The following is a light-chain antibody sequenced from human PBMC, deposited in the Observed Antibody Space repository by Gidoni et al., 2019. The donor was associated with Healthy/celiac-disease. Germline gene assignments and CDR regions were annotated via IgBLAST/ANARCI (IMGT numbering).Light chain of an antibody. V-gene: IGLV3-1*01. CDR3: QAWDSSTHVV. J-gene: IGLJ2*01. CDR2: QDS. Sequence: SYYLTQPPSVSVSPGQTASITCSGDKLGDKYACWYQQKPGQSPVLVIYQDSKRPSGIPERFSGSNSGNTATLTISGTQAMDEADYYCQAWDSSTHVVFGGGTKLTVL. CDR1: KLGDKY.